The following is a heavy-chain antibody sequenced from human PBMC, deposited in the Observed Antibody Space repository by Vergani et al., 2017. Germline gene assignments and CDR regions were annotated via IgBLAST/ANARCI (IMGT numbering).Heavy chain of an antibody. D-gene: IGHD2-15*01. CDR3: AKEGGGYCSGGTCYPEY. V-gene: IGHV3-30*02. CDR1: GFTFNSYG. CDR2: IRSDESRR. J-gene: IGHJ4*02. Sequence: QVQLVESGGGVVQPGRSLRLSCAASGFTFNSYGMHWVRQAPGKGLEWVASIRSDESRRYYGDSMEGPFTISRDNSKNTLYLQMKSLRPEDMAVYYCAKEGGGYCSGGTCYPEYWGQGTLVIVSS.